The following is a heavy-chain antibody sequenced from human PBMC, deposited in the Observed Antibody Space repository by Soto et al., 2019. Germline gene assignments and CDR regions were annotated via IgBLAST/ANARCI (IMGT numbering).Heavy chain of an antibody. J-gene: IGHJ4*02. D-gene: IGHD3-22*01. CDR3: ARQPQYYYDSSGYYSPFDY. V-gene: IGHV5-51*01. CDR2: IYPGDSDT. CDR1: GYSFTSYW. Sequence: GESLKISCKGSGYSFTSYWIGWVRQMPGKGLDWMGIIYPGDSDTRYSPSFQGQVTISADKSISTAYLQWSSLKASDTAMYYCARQPQYYYDSSGYYSPFDYWGQGTLVTVSS.